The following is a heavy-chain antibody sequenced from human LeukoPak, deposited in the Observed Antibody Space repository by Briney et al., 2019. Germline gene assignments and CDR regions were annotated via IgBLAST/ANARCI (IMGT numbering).Heavy chain of an antibody. CDR2: ITNSGGAT. J-gene: IGHJ4*02. Sequence: GGSLRFSCEASGFTFNNYAMSWVRQAPGKGPDWVSTITNSGGATYYADSVKGRFTISRDNSQRTLYLEMNSLRAEDTAVYYCVKYSRYFDYWGQGTLVTVSS. V-gene: IGHV3-23*01. CDR1: GFTFNNYA. D-gene: IGHD2-15*01. CDR3: VKYSRYFDY.